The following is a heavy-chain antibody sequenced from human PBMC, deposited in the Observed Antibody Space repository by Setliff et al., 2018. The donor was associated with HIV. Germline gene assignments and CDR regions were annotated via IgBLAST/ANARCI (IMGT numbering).Heavy chain of an antibody. V-gene: IGHV4-34*01. J-gene: IGHJ4*02. CDR3: ARSWGSGSYPY. D-gene: IGHD3-10*01. CDR2: INHSGST. CDR1: GGSFSGYY. Sequence: SETLSLTCAVYGGSFSGYYWSWIRQPPGKGLEWIGEINHSGSTSCNPSLKSRVTISVDTSKNQFSLKLTSVTAADTAVYYCARSWGSGSYPYWCQGTLVTVS.